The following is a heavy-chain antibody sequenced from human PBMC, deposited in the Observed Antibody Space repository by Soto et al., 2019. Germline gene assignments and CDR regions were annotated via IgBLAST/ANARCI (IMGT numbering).Heavy chain of an antibody. CDR3: AKSHYYIRGVPWYFDY. J-gene: IGHJ4*02. Sequence: SETLSLTCTVSGGSISSYYWSWIRQPPGKGLEWIGYIYYSGSTNYNPSLKSRVTISVDTSKNQFSLKLSSVNAADTAVYYCAKSHYYIRGVPWYFDYWGQGTLVTVS. CDR1: GGSISSYY. V-gene: IGHV4-59*01. CDR2: IYYSGST. D-gene: IGHD3-10*01.